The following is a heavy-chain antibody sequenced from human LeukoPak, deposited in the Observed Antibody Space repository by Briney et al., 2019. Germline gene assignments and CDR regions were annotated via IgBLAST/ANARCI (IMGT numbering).Heavy chain of an antibody. J-gene: IGHJ1*01. CDR3: AREGHSGSFQH. CDR1: GFTFSSYA. Sequence: GGSLRLSCAASGFTFSSYAMHWVRQAPGKGLEYVSAISSNGGSTYYANSVKGRFTISRDNSKNTLYLQMGSLRAEDMAVYYCAREGHSGSFQHWGQGTLVTVSS. D-gene: IGHD6-19*01. CDR2: ISSNGGST. V-gene: IGHV3-64*01.